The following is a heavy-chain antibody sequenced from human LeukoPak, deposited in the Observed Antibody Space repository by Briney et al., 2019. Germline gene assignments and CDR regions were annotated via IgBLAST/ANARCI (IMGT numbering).Heavy chain of an antibody. Sequence: GGSLRLSCAASGFTFSSYNMNWVRQAPGKGLEWVSSITSGGHIYYPDSLKGRFTISRDNAKNSLYLQMNSLRAEDTAIYYCARGAEYYYDSSGYFPFDYWGQGTLVTVSS. CDR1: GFTFSSYN. V-gene: IGHV3-21*01. CDR3: ARGAEYYYDSSGYFPFDY. J-gene: IGHJ4*02. D-gene: IGHD3-22*01. CDR2: ITSGGHI.